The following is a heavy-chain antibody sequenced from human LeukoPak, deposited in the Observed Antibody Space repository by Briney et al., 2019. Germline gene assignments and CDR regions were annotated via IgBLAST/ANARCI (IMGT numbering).Heavy chain of an antibody. CDR2: IKSKSVGETI. Sequence: GGALRLSFAAPGFIFSKARVEWVRPAPGKGVGWVSRIKSKSVGETIDYAAPVKGRFTISRDDSKNTLYLQMSSLKTEDTAVYYCATIGSGWFLNNWGQGTLVTVSS. CDR3: ATIGSGWFLNN. D-gene: IGHD6-19*01. CDR1: GFIFSKAR. J-gene: IGHJ4*02. V-gene: IGHV3-15*01.